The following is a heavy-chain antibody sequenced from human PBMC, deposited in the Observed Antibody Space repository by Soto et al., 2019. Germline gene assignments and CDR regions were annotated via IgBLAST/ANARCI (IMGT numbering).Heavy chain of an antibody. CDR1: GFKFSNYW. CDR2: IKHDTSEA. V-gene: IGHV3-7*03. J-gene: IGHJ4*02. CDR3: AXDGLLFSGPYRPSRFDY. Sequence: GGALILLCAASGFKFSNYWMSWVRQAPGKGLEWVGNIKHDTSEAHYADSVKGRFTITRDNIKNFLFLQMNGLRADDTASYYFAXDGLLFSGPYRPSRFDYWGLGTLVTVSS. D-gene: IGHD3-16*02.